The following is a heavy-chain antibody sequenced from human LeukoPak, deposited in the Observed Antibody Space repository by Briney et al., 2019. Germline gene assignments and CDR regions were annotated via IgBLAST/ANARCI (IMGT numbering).Heavy chain of an antibody. V-gene: IGHV4-4*07. CDR3: ARDLSRGRWELFHFDY. CDR1: GGSISSYY. CDR2: IYTSGST. J-gene: IGHJ4*02. Sequence: PSETLSLTCTVSGGSISSYYWSWIRQPAGKGLEWIWRIYTSGSTNYNPSLKSRVTMSVDTSKNQFSLKLSSVTAADTAVYYCARDLSRGRWELFHFDYWGQGTLVTVSS. D-gene: IGHD1-26*01.